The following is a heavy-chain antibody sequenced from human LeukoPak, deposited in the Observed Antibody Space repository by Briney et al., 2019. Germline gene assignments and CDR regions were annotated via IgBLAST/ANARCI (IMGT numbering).Heavy chain of an antibody. J-gene: IGHJ6*02. V-gene: IGHV3-30-3*01. CDR2: ISYDGSNK. CDR3: ARGESYDFWSHALYYYGMDV. Sequence: GGSLRLSCAASGFTFSSYAMHWVRQAPGKGLEWVAVISYDGSNKHYADSVKGRFTISRDNSKNALYLQMNSLRAEDTAVYYCARGESYDFWSHALYYYGMDVWGQGTTVTVSS. CDR1: GFTFSSYA. D-gene: IGHD3-3*01.